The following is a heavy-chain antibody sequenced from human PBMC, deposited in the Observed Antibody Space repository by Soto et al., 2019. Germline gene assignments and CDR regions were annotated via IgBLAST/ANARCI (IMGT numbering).Heavy chain of an antibody. Sequence: QVQLLQSGAEVKKQGASVKVSCKDSGYTFTSYDSNWVRQATGHGLEWMGWMNHNSGNTGYTQKFKGRVTMTRNNSILTAYMELSSRRSEDTAVDYCAGDHSSGWSKYWGQGTLVTVSS. CDR2: MNHNSGNT. J-gene: IGHJ4*02. D-gene: IGHD6-19*01. V-gene: IGHV1-8*01. CDR1: GYTFTSYD. CDR3: AGDHSSGWSKY.